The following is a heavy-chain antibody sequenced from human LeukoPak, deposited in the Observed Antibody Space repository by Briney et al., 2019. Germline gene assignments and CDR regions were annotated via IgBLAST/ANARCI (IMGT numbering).Heavy chain of an antibody. J-gene: IGHJ6*03. V-gene: IGHV3-48*03. CDR1: GFTSSSYE. D-gene: IGHD1-26*01. Sequence: GGSLRLSCAASGFTSSSYEMNWVRQAPGKGLEWVSYIRSSGSTIYYADSVKGRFTISRDNAKNSLYLQMNSLRAEDTAVYYCARGDIGGSYRYYYYYMDVWGKGTTVTISS. CDR2: IRSSGSTI. CDR3: ARGDIGGSYRYYYYYMDV.